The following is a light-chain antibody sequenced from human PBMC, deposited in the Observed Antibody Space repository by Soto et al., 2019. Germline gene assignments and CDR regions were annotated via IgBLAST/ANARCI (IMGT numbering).Light chain of an antibody. J-gene: IGKJ2*01. CDR3: QQSYSTPVT. V-gene: IGKV1-39*01. Sequence: DIQMTQSPSSLSASVGDRVTITCRASQSISSYLNWYQQKPGKAPKLLIYAASRLQSGVPSRFSGCGSGTDCTHTISSLQPEDFATYYCQQSYSTPVTFGQGTTLEIK. CDR1: QSISSY. CDR2: AAS.